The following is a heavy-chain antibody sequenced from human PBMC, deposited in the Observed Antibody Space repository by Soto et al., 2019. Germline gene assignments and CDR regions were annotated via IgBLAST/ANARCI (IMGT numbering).Heavy chain of an antibody. CDR2: IYHSGST. D-gene: IGHD6-13*01. Sequence: QLQLQESGSGLVKPSQTLSLTCAVSGGSISSGGYSWSWIRQPPGKGLEWIGYIYHSGSTYYNPSLKSRVPISVDRSKNPFPLKLGSLAAADTAVYYCARALGIAAAGTFWYFDLWGRGTLVTVSS. V-gene: IGHV4-30-2*01. CDR1: GGSISSGGYS. J-gene: IGHJ2*01. CDR3: ARALGIAAAGTFWYFDL.